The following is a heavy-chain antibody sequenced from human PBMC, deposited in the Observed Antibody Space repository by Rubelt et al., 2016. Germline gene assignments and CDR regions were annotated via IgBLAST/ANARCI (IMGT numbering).Heavy chain of an antibody. D-gene: IGHD1-26*01. CDR3: GRDLSGRDDY. J-gene: IGHJ4*02. Sequence: VQLVESGGGLVQPGGSLRLSCAASGFTFSTYWMHWVRQAPGKGLEWVAVIWYDGSNKFYADSVKGRFTISRDNSKNTLYLQMNSPGGEDTAVYYCGRDLSGRDDYWGQGTLVTVSS. V-gene: IGHV3-33*08. CDR2: IWYDGSNK. CDR1: GFTFSTYW.